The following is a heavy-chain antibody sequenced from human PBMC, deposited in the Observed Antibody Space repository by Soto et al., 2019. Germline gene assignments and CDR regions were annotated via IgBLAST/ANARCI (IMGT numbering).Heavy chain of an antibody. Sequence: PGGALKLSCAASGFTFSRYAMSWVRQAPWKGLGWVSAISGSGVSTYYADSVKGRFTISRDNSKNTLYLQMNSLRAEDTAVYYCANGRKVIAHRTHDYWGQGTLVTVSS. CDR2: ISGSGVST. CDR3: ANGRKVIAHRTHDY. D-gene: IGHD3-22*01. CDR1: GFTFSRYA. J-gene: IGHJ4*02. V-gene: IGHV3-23*01.